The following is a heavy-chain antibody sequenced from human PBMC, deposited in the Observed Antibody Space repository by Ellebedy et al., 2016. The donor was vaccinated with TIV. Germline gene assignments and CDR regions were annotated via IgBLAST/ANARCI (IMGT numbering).Heavy chain of an antibody. D-gene: IGHD3-22*01. CDR1: GFTFSSYA. CDR3: ARDRNYYESSGTRFDY. Sequence: GESLKISCAASGFTFSSYAMSWVRQAPGKGLEWVSGVSGNAGNTYYADSVKGRFTISRDNSKKTLYLQINSLRDHDAAVYFCARDRNYYESSGTRFDYWGQGTLVTVSS. V-gene: IGHV3-23*01. J-gene: IGHJ4*02. CDR2: VSGNAGNT.